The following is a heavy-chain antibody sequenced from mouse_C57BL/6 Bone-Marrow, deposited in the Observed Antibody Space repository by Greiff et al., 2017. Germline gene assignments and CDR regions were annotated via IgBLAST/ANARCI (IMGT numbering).Heavy chain of an antibody. CDR3: AGESYDLYDVDY. V-gene: IGHV1-82*01. D-gene: IGHD2-3*01. CDR1: GYAFSSSW. Sequence: VKLQESGPELVKPGASVKISCKASGYAFSSSWMNWVKQRPGKGLEWIGRIYPGDGDTNYNGKFKGKATLTADKSSSTAYMQLSSLTSEDSAVYFCAGESYDLYDVDYWGQATSVTVSS. J-gene: IGHJ4*01. CDR2: IYPGDGDT.